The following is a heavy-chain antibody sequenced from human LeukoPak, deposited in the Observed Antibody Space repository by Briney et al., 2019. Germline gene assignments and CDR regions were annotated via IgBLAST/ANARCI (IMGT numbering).Heavy chain of an antibody. CDR1: GVSISSSSHY. CDR2: VSHFGST. D-gene: IGHD1-1*01. J-gene: IGHJ4*02. Sequence: SETLSLTCTVSGVSISSSSHYWAWIRQPPGMGLEWFGTVSHFGSTYYNPSLKSRVTIFVGTCKSQISLNLNSVTAADTAIYYCVRHATGTTLNNWGQGTQVTVSS. CDR3: VRHATGTTLNN. V-gene: IGHV4-39*01.